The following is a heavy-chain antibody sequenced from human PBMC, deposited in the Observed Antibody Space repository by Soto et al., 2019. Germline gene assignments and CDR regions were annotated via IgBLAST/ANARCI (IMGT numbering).Heavy chain of an antibody. CDR2: ISAYNGNT. D-gene: IGHD5-18*01. Sequence: QVQLVQSGAEVKKPGASVKVSCKASGYTFTSYGISWVRQAPGQGLEWMGWISAYNGNTNYAQKLQGRVTMTTDTSTSTAYMGLRRLRSDDTAVYYCAVVKYSPPSYYDYGMDVWGQGTTVTVSS. CDR3: AVVKYSPPSYYDYGMDV. V-gene: IGHV1-18*01. J-gene: IGHJ6*02. CDR1: GYTFTSYG.